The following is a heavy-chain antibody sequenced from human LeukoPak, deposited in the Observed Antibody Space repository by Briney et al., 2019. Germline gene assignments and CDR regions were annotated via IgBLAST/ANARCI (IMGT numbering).Heavy chain of an antibody. D-gene: IGHD2-15*01. CDR2: INLNSGDT. CDR1: GYTFTDYY. V-gene: IGHV1-2*02. Sequence: ASVKVSRKASGYTFTDYYMHWVRQAPGQGLEWMGWINLNSGDTNFAQRFQGRVTMTRDTSISTAYMDLSRLISDDTAVYYCARDAGYCTGGSCWYFDHWGQGTLVTVSS. CDR3: ARDAGYCTGGSCWYFDH. J-gene: IGHJ4*02.